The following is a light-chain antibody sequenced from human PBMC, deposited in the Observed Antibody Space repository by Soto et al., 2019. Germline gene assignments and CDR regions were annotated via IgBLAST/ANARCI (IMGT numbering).Light chain of an antibody. CDR1: QDISKY. V-gene: IGKV1-33*01. CDR3: QQYDDLPLT. J-gene: IGKJ4*01. CDR2: DAS. Sequence: DLQMTQSPSSLSASVGDRVTITCQASQDISKYLNWYQQRPGKAPKLMIYDASNLEAGVPSRFSGSGSGTDFTFTISSLQPEDIATYYCQQYDDLPLTFGGGTKVEI.